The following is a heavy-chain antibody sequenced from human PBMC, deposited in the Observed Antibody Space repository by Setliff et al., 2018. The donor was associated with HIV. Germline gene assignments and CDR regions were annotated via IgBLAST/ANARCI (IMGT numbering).Heavy chain of an antibody. CDR2: IYHSGST. D-gene: IGHD1-26*01. J-gene: IGHJ4*02. CDR1: GGSISSRNW. CDR3: ARYRRDDYYLTAYFDS. Sequence: PSETLSLTCAVSGGSISSRNWWSWVRQPPGKGLEWIGEIYHSGSTNYNPSLKSRVTMSVDTSKNQFSLKLSSVTAADTAVYYCARYRRDDYYLTAYFDSWGQGTLVTVSS. V-gene: IGHV4-4*02.